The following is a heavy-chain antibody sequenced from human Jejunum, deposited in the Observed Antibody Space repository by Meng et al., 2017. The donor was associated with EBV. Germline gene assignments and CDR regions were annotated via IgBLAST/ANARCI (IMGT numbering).Heavy chain of an antibody. Sequence: LPETQAITVCVYCGSVITYYGNCSRHPPAKRLLSSGGINHVGGANYNPSLKSRVTISVDTSKNQFSLKLSSVTAAATAVYYCARLGGYASGTYYPFDPWGQGTLVTVSS. CDR1: CGSVITYY. CDR3: ARLGGYASGTYYPFDP. V-gene: IGHV4-34*01. J-gene: IGHJ5*02. D-gene: IGHD3-10*01. CDR2: INHVGGA.